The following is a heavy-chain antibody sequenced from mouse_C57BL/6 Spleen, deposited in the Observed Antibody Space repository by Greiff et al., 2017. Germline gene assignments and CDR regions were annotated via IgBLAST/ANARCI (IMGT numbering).Heavy chain of an antibody. V-gene: IGHV1-54*01. Sequence: VQLQQSGAALVRPGTSVKVSCKASGYAFTNYLIEWVKQRPGKGLEWVGEINPGSGGTNYNETFKGQATLSADKSSSTANMQLSSLTSEDSAVYVCARCTTVVATDDWGQGTTLTVSS. J-gene: IGHJ2*01. CDR1: GYAFTNYL. D-gene: IGHD1-1*01. CDR2: INPGSGGT. CDR3: ARCTTVVATDD.